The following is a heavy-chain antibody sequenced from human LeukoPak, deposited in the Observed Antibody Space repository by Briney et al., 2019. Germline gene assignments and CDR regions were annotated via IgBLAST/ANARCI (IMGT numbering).Heavy chain of an antibody. CDR1: GFTFSSYA. CDR2: VSGSGGST. V-gene: IGHV3-23*01. CDR3: EVGGMSYFDY. D-gene: IGHD1-14*01. Sequence: GGSLRLSCAASGFTFSSYAMSWVRQAPGKGLEWVSAVSGSGGSTYYADSVKGRFTNSRDNSKNTLYLQMNSLRAEDTAVYYCEVGGMSYFDYWGQGTLVTVSS. J-gene: IGHJ4*02.